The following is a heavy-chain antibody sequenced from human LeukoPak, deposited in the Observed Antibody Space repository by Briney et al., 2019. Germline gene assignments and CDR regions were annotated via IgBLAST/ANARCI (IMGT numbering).Heavy chain of an antibody. CDR1: GFTFSSYG. J-gene: IGHJ4*02. CDR2: IRYDGSDTYDGSDD. V-gene: IGHV3-30*19. D-gene: IGHD5-18*01. Sequence: PGGSLRLSCAASGFTFSSYGMHWVRQAPGKGLEWVAFIRYDGSDTYDGSDDYYADSVKGRFTISRDNSKNMLYLQMNSLRPEDTAVYYCARAPGYSYGNNPASFGRSYYFDYWGQGTLVTVSS. CDR3: ARAPGYSYGNNPASFGRSYYFDY.